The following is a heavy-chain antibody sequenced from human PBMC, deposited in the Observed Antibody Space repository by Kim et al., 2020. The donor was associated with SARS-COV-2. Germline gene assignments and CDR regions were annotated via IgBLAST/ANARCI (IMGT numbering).Heavy chain of an antibody. CDR3: ARARGYSYGSLDY. Sequence: PALQSRVTISVDTSRNQFSLQLNSVTAADTAVYYCARARGYSYGSLDYWGQGTLVTVSS. D-gene: IGHD5-18*01. J-gene: IGHJ4*02. V-gene: IGHV4-39*01.